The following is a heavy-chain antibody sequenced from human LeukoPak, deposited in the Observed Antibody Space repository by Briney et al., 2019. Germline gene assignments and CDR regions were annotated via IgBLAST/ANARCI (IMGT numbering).Heavy chain of an antibody. V-gene: IGHV3-48*03. CDR2: ISSSGSTI. CDR1: GFTFSSYE. CDR3: ARGYYYGSGSYL. D-gene: IGHD3-10*01. J-gene: IGHJ4*02. Sequence: PGGSLRLSCAASGFTFSSYEMNWVRQAPGKGLEWVSYISSSGSTIYYADSVKGRFTISRDNAKNSLYLQMNSLRAEDTAAYYCARGYYYGSGSYLWGQGTLVTVSS.